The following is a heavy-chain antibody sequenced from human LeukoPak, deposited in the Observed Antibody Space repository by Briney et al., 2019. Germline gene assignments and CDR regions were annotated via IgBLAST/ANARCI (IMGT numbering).Heavy chain of an antibody. J-gene: IGHJ2*01. Sequence: PSETLSLTCNVSGGSINYYWNWIRQAPGKRLEWLGYIHYNGVTDYNPSLESRVRMSVDTSNNHLSLRLTSVTAADTAVYYCARDRRHRGGYLDLWGRGTPVTVSS. CDR1: GGSINYY. D-gene: IGHD3-16*01. CDR2: IHYNGVT. V-gene: IGHV4-59*01. CDR3: ARDRRHRGGYLDL.